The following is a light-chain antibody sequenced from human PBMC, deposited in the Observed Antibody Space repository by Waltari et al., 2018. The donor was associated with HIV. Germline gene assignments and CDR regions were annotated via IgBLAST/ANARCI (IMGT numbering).Light chain of an antibody. CDR3: QQYNNWPQT. CDR1: QSVLSSSNINNN. V-gene: IGKV4-1*01. CDR2: GAS. Sequence: DIVMTQSPDSLAVSLGERATINCKSSQSVLSSSNINNNLAWYQQKPGQAPQLLIYGASTRAAGVPARFSGSGSGTEFTLTITSLQSEDLAIYYCQQYNNWPQTFGQGTKVEIK. J-gene: IGKJ2*01.